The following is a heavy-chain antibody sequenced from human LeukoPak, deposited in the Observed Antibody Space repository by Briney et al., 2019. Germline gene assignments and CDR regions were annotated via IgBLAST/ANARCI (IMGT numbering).Heavy chain of an antibody. Sequence: AGSPRLSSAASGFTFSSYWMHWVRQPPGKGLVWVARINSDGRSTSYANSVKGRFTISRDNAKNTLYLQMNSLMPKDTAVYYCGRNRGDFWSGCYTSLGYWGQGALVTVSS. V-gene: IGHV3-74*01. CDR1: GFTFSSYW. CDR2: INSDGRST. CDR3: GRNRGDFWSGCYTSLGY. D-gene: IGHD3-3*01. J-gene: IGHJ4*02.